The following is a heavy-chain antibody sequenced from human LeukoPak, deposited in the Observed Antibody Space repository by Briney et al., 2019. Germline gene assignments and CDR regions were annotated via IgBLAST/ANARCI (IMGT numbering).Heavy chain of an antibody. D-gene: IGHD4-17*01. CDR1: GGSISSYY. J-gene: IGHJ4*02. CDR3: ARVSSATVTLFDY. CDR2: IYYSGST. Sequence: PSETLSLTCTVSGGSISSYYWSWIRQPPGKGLEWIGYIYYSGSTNYNPSLKSRVTISVDTSKNQFSLKLSSVTAADTAVYYCARVSSATVTLFDYWGQGTLVTVSS. V-gene: IGHV4-59*12.